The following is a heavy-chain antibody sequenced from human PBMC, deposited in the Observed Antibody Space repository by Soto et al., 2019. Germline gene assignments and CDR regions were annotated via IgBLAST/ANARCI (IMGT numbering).Heavy chain of an antibody. V-gene: IGHV2-5*02. CDR1: GFSLSTHGVG. Sequence: QITLKESGPTLVKPTQALTLTCTISGFSLSTHGVGVAWVRQPPGKALEWLALIYWDDDKRYSPSLKRRLTVTKHSSKNQVVLTMTNMDPVDTGTSYCERRAVPAANWLDPWGQGTLVTVSS. D-gene: IGHD2-2*01. J-gene: IGHJ5*02. CDR2: IYWDDDK. CDR3: ERRAVPAANWLDP.